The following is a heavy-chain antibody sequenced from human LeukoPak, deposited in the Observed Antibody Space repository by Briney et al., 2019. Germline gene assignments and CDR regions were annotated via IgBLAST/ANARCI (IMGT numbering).Heavy chain of an antibody. D-gene: IGHD2-2*01. V-gene: IGHV3-21*04. CDR1: GFTFSSYS. CDR2: ISSSSSYI. CDR3: ARDRCSSRSCYLTITQKGYFDL. J-gene: IGHJ2*01. Sequence: GGSLRLSCAASGFTFSSYSMNWVRQAPGKGLEWVSSISSSSSYIYYADSVKGRFTISRDNAKNSLYLQMNSLRAEDTAVYYCARDRCSSRSCYLTITQKGYFDLWGRGTVVTVSS.